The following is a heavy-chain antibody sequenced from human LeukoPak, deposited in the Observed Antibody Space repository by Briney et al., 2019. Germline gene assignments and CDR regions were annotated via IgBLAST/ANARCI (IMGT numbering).Heavy chain of an antibody. D-gene: IGHD6-13*01. CDR1: GGSISSYS. V-gene: IGHV4-4*07. CDR3: ASGYSSSWHYFDY. J-gene: IGHJ4*02. CDR2: IYTSGST. Sequence: PSETLSLTCTVSGGSISSYSWSWIRPPAGRGLECIGRIYTSGSTNYNPSLKCRVTMSVDTSKNQFSLKLSSVTAADTAVYYCASGYSSSWHYFDYWGQGTLVTVSS.